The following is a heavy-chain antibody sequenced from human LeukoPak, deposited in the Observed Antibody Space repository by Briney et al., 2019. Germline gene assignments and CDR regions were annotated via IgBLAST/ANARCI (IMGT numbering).Heavy chain of an antibody. CDR3: ARGAFGELFSHFDY. Sequence: SETLSLTCAVYGGSFSGYYWSWIRQPPGKGLEWIGEINHSGSTNYNPSLKSRVTISVDTSKNQFSLKLSSVTAADTAVCYWARGAFGELFSHFDYWGQGTLVTVSS. J-gene: IGHJ4*01. CDR2: INHSGST. CDR1: GGSFSGYY. D-gene: IGHD3-10*01. V-gene: IGHV4-34*01.